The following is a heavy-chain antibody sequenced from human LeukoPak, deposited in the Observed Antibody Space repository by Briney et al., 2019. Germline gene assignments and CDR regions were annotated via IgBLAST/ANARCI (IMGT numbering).Heavy chain of an antibody. CDR3: ARVHSSSWVNFDY. CDR1: GYIFTSNW. D-gene: IGHD6-13*01. J-gene: IGHJ4*02. CDR2: IYPGDSDT. Sequence: GESLQISCKGSGYIFTSNWIGWVRQMPGKGLEWMGIIYPGDSDTRYSPSFQGQVTISADKSISTAYLQWSSLKASDTAMYYCARVHSSSWVNFDYWGQGTLVTVSS. V-gene: IGHV5-51*01.